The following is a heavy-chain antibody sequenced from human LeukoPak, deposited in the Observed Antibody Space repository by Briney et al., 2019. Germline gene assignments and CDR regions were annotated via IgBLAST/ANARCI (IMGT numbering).Heavy chain of an antibody. CDR3: AREGVVVGATVGYYYGMDV. J-gene: IGHJ6*02. CDR2: ISSSGSTI. V-gene: IGHV3-11*01. CDR1: GFTLRNSA. Sequence: PGGSLRLSCAASGFTLRNSAMSWVRQAPGKGLEWVSYISSSGSTIYYADSVKGRFTISRDNAKNSLYLQMNSLRAEDTAVYYCAREGVVVGATVGYYYGMDVWGQGTTVTVSS. D-gene: IGHD1-26*01.